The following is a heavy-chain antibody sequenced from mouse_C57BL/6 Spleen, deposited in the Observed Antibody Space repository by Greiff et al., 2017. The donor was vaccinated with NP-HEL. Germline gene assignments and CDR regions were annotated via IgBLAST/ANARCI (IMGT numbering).Heavy chain of an antibody. J-gene: IGHJ3*01. CDR1: GFSLTSYG. V-gene: IGHV2-2*01. Sequence: VQLQQSGPGLVQPSQSLSITCTASGFSLTSYGVHWVRQSPGKGLEWLGVIWSGGSTDYNAAFISRLSISKDNSKSQVFFKMNSLQADDTAIYYCASPCYGSSEEFADWGQGTLVTVSA. CDR3: ASPCYGSSEEFAD. D-gene: IGHD1-1*01. CDR2: IWSGGST.